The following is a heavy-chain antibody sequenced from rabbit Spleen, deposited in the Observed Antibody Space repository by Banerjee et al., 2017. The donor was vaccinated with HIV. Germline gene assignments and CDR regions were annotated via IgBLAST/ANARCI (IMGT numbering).Heavy chain of an antibody. J-gene: IGHJ4*01. CDR3: ATSNGGDDRYAL. V-gene: IGHV1S45*01. CDR1: GFDFSNNYV. D-gene: IGHD1-1*01. CDR2: IYSNSGRA. Sequence: QQQLVESGGGLVQPEGSLTLTCKASGFDFSNNYVMCWVRQAPGKGLEWIGCIYSNSGRAHYANWAKGRFTISKTSSTTVTLQMTSLTAADTATYFCATSNGGDDRYALWGPGTLVTVS.